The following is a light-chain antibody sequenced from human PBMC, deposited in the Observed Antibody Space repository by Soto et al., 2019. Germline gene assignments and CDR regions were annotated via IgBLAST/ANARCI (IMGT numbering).Light chain of an antibody. CDR3: AAWDDSLNGVV. CDR1: TSNIGSNT. V-gene: IGLV1-44*01. Sequence: QSVLTQPPSASGTPGQRVTISCSGSTSNIGSNTVNWYQKFPGTAPKLLIYSSILRPSGVPDRFSGSKSGTSASLAISGLQSEDEADYYCAAWDDSLNGVVFGGGTKLT. J-gene: IGLJ2*01. CDR2: SSI.